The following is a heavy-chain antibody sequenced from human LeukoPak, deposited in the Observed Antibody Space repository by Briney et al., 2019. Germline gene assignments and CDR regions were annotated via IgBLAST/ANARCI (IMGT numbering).Heavy chain of an antibody. D-gene: IGHD2-8*01. CDR3: ARHGHCTNGVCYSNYYYYMDV. Sequence: KISCKASGYSFTNYWNGWVRQLPGKGLELRGIIYPDDSDTNYNPSFEGQVIISVDKSITPAYLQWSSLKASDTAMYYGARHGHCTNGVCYSNYYYYMDVWGKGTTVTVSS. CDR1: GYSFTNYW. J-gene: IGHJ6*03. V-gene: IGHV5-51*01. CDR2: IYPDDSDT.